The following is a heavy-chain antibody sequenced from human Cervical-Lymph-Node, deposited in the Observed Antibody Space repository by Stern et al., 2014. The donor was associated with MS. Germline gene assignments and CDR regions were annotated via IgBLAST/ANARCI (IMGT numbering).Heavy chain of an antibody. CDR2: IVPIVGVP. CDR3: AITTHCSRSSCYTMPYFDS. J-gene: IGHJ4*02. Sequence: QMQLVQSGAEVKEPGSSVKVSCKASGGIFSHHNISWVRQAPGQGLEWMGRIVPIVGVPNFAPKFQGRVTITADTSTSSAYMELTRLRSDDAAVYYCAITTHCSRSSCYTMPYFDSWSQGTLVTVSS. V-gene: IGHV1-69*09. CDR1: GGIFSHHN. D-gene: IGHD3-3*01.